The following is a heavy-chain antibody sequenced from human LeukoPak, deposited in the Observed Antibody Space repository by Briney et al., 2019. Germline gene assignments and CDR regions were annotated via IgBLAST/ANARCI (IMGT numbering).Heavy chain of an antibody. CDR1: GGSISSYY. Sequence: SETLSLTCTVSGGSISSYYWSWIRQPPGKGLEWIGYIYYSGSTNYNPSLKSRVTISVDTSKNQFSLKLSSVTAADTAVYYCARGPHCSSTSCYTAAFDIWGQGTMVTVSS. J-gene: IGHJ3*02. CDR2: IYYSGST. V-gene: IGHV4-59*01. CDR3: ARGPHCSSTSCYTAAFDI. D-gene: IGHD2-2*02.